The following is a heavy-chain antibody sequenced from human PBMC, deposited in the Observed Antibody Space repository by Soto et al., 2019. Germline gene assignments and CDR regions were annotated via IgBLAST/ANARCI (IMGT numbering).Heavy chain of an antibody. CDR3: AKDLGGGIAVAPLYYYYYYGMDV. V-gene: IGHV3-30*18. J-gene: IGHJ6*02. CDR2: ISYDGSNK. D-gene: IGHD6-19*01. CDR1: GFTFSSYG. Sequence: GGSLRLSCAASGFTFSSYGMHWVRQAPGKGLEWVAVISYDGSNKYYADSVKGRFTISRDNSKNTLYLQMNSLRAEDTAVYYCAKDLGGGIAVAPLYYYYYYGMDVWGQGTTVTVSS.